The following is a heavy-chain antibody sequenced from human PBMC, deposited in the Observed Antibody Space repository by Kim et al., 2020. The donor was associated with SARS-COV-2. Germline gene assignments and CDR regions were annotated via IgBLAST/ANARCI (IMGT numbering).Heavy chain of an antibody. Sequence: FYQNSVNGRFTISRDNSKNTLYLQMNSLRAEDTAVYYCARRFSGDDYLAYWGQGTLVTVSS. J-gene: IGHJ4*02. D-gene: IGHD5-12*01. CDR3: ARRFSGDDYLAY. V-gene: IGHV3-53*01.